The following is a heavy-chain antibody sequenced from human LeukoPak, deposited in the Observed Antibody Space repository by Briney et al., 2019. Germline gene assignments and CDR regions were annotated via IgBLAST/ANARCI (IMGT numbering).Heavy chain of an antibody. CDR2: IYTSGST. J-gene: IGHJ5*02. CDR3: AGQSLTAASGNNWFDP. CDR1: GGSISSYY. D-gene: IGHD6-13*01. Sequence: PSDTLSLLCSVWGGSISSYYWRWLRQPPGKGLEWIGYIYTSGSTNNNPSLNRRVIISVDTSTNQSSLKLISVTAADAAVYYCAGQSLTAASGNNWFDPWGQGTLVTVSS. V-gene: IGHV4-4*09.